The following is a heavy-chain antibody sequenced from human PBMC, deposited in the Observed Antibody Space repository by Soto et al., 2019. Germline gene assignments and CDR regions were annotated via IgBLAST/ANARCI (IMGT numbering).Heavy chain of an antibody. CDR3: AKDISSYSGSYTYDFDY. V-gene: IGHV3-30*18. CDR1: GFTFSNYA. D-gene: IGHD1-26*01. Sequence: QVQLVESGGGVVQPGRSPRLSCAASGFTFSNYAMHWVRQAPGKGLEWVAVISYDGSKKYYADSVKGRFTISRDNPKNTLYLQMNSLRAEDTAVYYCAKDISSYSGSYTYDFDYWGQGTLVTVSS. CDR2: ISYDGSKK. J-gene: IGHJ4*02.